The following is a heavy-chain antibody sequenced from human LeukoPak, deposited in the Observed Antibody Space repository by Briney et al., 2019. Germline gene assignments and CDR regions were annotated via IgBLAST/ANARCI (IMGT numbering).Heavy chain of an antibody. D-gene: IGHD3-22*01. CDR1: GGSISSNSYY. Sequence: SETLSLTCTVSGGSISSNSYYWGWIRQPPGKGLKWIGSIYYSGSTYYDPSLKSRVTMSLDTSKNQFSLKLSSVTAADTAVYYCARDRYYYDSSGYYYFDYWGQGTLVTVSS. CDR2: IYYSGST. J-gene: IGHJ4*02. V-gene: IGHV4-39*07. CDR3: ARDRYYYDSSGYYYFDY.